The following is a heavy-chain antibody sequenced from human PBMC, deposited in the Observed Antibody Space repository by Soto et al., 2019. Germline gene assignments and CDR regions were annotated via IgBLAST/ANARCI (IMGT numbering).Heavy chain of an antibody. J-gene: IGHJ4*02. CDR2: ISYDGSNK. Sequence: GGSLRLSCAASGFTFSSYGMHWVRQAPGKGLEWVAVISYDGSNKYYADSVKGRFTISRDNSKNTQYLQMNSLRAEDTAVYYCAKAGYDFWSGYYQYYFDYWGQGTLVTVSS. D-gene: IGHD3-3*01. CDR3: AKAGYDFWSGYYQYYFDY. V-gene: IGHV3-30*18. CDR1: GFTFSSYG.